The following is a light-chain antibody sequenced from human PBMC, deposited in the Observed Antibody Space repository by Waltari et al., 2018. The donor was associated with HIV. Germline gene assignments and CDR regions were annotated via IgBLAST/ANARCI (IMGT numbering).Light chain of an antibody. Sequence: QSVLTQPPSASGTPGQRVTISCSGSRSNIASNTVNWYQQRPGTAPKLLIYSNNQRPSGVPDRVSGSKSGTSASRAISGLQSDDEADYYCAAWDDNLNGWVFGGGTKLTVL. CDR1: RSNIASNT. J-gene: IGLJ3*02. CDR3: AAWDDNLNGWV. V-gene: IGLV1-44*01. CDR2: SNN.